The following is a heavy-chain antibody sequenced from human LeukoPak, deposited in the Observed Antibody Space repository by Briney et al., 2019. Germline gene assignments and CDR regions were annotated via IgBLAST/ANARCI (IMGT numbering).Heavy chain of an antibody. CDR2: ISSSGSTI. Sequence: KPGGSLRLSCAASGFTFSDYYMSWIRQAPGKGLEWVSYISSSGSTICYADSVKGRFTISRDNAKNSLYLQMNSLRAEDTAVYYCARVGGTKDIVVVVEYYFDYWGQGTLVTVSS. D-gene: IGHD2-15*01. CDR1: GFTFSDYY. V-gene: IGHV3-11*01. CDR3: ARVGGTKDIVVVVEYYFDY. J-gene: IGHJ4*02.